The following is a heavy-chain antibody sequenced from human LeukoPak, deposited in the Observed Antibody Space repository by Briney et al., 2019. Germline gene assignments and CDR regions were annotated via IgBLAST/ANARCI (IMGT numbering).Heavy chain of an antibody. CDR2: IIPILGIA. Sequence: SVKASCKASGGTFSSYAISWVRQAPGQGLEWMGRIIPILGIANYAQKFQGRVTITADKSTSTAYMELSSLRSEDTAVYYCARTMSHYYDSSGYGYWGQGTLVTVSS. V-gene: IGHV1-69*04. CDR3: ARTMSHYYDSSGYGY. D-gene: IGHD3-22*01. J-gene: IGHJ4*02. CDR1: GGTFSSYA.